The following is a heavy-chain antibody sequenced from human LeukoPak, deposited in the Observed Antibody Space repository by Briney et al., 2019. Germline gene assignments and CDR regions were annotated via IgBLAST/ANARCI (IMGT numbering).Heavy chain of an antibody. CDR3: AKDKYDFGGNAAFDI. J-gene: IGHJ3*02. CDR1: GFTFSSYG. Sequence: GGSLRLSCAASGFTFSSYGMHWVRQAPGKGLEWVAFIRYDGSNKYYADSVKGRFTISRDNSKNTLYLQMNSLRAEDTAVYYCAKDKYDFGGNAAFDIWGQGTMVTVSS. CDR2: IRYDGSNK. D-gene: IGHD3-3*01. V-gene: IGHV3-30*02.